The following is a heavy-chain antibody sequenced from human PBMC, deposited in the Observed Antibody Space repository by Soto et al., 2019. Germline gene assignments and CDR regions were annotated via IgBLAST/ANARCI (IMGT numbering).Heavy chain of an antibody. V-gene: IGHV3-64D*06. Sequence: GSLRLSCSASGFPFSNHAMHWVRQAPGKGLEYVSAINYNGGTTYYVDSVKGRFTISRDNSKDTLYLQMSSLKVEDTAMYHCVTWGGIEARNLDHWGQGTLVTVSS. CDR3: VTWGGIEARNLDH. CDR2: INYNGGTT. J-gene: IGHJ4*02. CDR1: GFPFSNHA. D-gene: IGHD6-6*01.